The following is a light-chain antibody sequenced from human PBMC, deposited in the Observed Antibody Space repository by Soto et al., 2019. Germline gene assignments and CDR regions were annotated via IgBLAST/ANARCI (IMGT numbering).Light chain of an antibody. Sequence: DIQMTQSPSSLSASVGDRVTITCRASQDISNYLAWYQQKPGKIPKLLIYAASTLQSGVPSRFSGGGSGADFTLTISSLQPEDVATYYCLQHNSYPLTFGGGTKVDSK. J-gene: IGKJ4*01. V-gene: IGKV1-27*01. CDR2: AAS. CDR1: QDISNY. CDR3: LQHNSYPLT.